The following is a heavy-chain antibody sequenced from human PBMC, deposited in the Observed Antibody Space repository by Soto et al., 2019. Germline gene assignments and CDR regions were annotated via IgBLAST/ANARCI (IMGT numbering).Heavy chain of an antibody. Sequence: SETLSLTCTVSGGSISSSSYYWGWIRQPPGKGLEWIGSIYYSGSTYYNPSLKSRVTISVDTSKNQFSLKLSSVTAADTAVYYCARHRYSYGYLDYWGQGTLVTVSS. CDR1: GGSISSSSYY. CDR2: IYYSGST. J-gene: IGHJ4*02. D-gene: IGHD5-18*01. CDR3: ARHRYSYGYLDY. V-gene: IGHV4-39*01.